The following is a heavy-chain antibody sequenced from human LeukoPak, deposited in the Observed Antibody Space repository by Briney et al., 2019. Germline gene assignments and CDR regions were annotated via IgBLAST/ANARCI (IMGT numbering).Heavy chain of an antibody. Sequence: GGSLRLSCAASGFTFSNYAMRWVRQAPGKGLEWVSGISDTGTNTYFADSVGGRFTVSRDNFKTTLYLHMNNLRAEDTAVYYCARGRRFGEFEFYYGMDVWGQGTTVTVSS. D-gene: IGHD3-10*01. V-gene: IGHV3-23*01. J-gene: IGHJ6*02. CDR2: ISDTGTNT. CDR1: GFTFSNYA. CDR3: ARGRRFGEFEFYYGMDV.